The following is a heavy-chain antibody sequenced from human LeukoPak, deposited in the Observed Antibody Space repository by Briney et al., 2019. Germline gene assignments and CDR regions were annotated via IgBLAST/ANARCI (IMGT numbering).Heavy chain of an antibody. Sequence: PGGSLRLSCAASGFTVSSNYMSWVRQAPRKGLEWVSVIYSGGSTYYADSVKGRFTISRDNSKNTLYLQMNSLRAEDTAVYYCARDREYDFWSGYFYNWGQGTLVTVSS. V-gene: IGHV3-66*02. D-gene: IGHD3-3*01. CDR1: GFTVSSNY. J-gene: IGHJ4*02. CDR2: IYSGGST. CDR3: ARDREYDFWSGYFYN.